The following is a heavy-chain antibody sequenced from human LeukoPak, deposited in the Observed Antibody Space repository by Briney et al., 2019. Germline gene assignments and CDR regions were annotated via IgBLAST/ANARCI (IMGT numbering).Heavy chain of an antibody. CDR2: IYQSGTT. Sequence: SETLPLTCSVSGGSINSNNYYWGWIRQPPGKGLEWIGSIYQSGTTWYTPSLKSRVTISIDTSKNHFSLKLSSVTAVDTAVYYCARVKPRNRSSWYSDWFDPWGQGILVTVSS. CDR1: GGSINSNNYY. CDR3: ARVKPRNRSSWYSDWFDP. J-gene: IGHJ5*02. V-gene: IGHV4-39*07. D-gene: IGHD6-13*01.